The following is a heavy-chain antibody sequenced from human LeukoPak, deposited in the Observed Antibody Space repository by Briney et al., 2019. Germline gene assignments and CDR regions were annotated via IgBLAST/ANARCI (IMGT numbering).Heavy chain of an antibody. J-gene: IGHJ4*02. Sequence: SETLSLTCSVSGESTRIDTYYWGWVRQSPGTGLEWLANIHYTGTSHYDPSLASRVSISVDTTKNQVSLNLRSVTAADSAVYFCARAPAYRRYLFEKWGQGILVTVSS. V-gene: IGHV4-39*01. CDR1: GESTRIDTYY. D-gene: IGHD2-21*01. CDR3: ARAPAYRRYLFEK. CDR2: IHYTGTS.